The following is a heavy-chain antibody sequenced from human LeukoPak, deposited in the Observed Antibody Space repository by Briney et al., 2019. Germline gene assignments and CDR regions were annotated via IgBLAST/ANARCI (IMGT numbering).Heavy chain of an antibody. J-gene: IGHJ5*02. D-gene: IGHD5-12*01. CDR2: FEPEDGET. CDR1: GYTLTELP. Sequence: ASVKVSCKVSGYTLTELPMHWVRQAPGKGLEWMGGFEPEDGETIYAQKFQGRVTMTEDTSTDTAYMELSSLRSEDTAVYYCARASLLRGGYDSSSWFDPWGQGTLVTVSS. V-gene: IGHV1-24*01. CDR3: ARASLLRGGYDSSSWFDP.